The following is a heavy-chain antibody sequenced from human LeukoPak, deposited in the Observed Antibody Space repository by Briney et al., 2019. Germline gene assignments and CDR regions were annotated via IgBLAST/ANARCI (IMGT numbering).Heavy chain of an antibody. CDR2: ISYDGSNK. Sequence: GGSLRLSCAASGFTFSSYAMHWVRQAPGKGLEWVAVISYDGSNKYYADSVKGRFTISRDNSKNTLYLQMNSLRAEDTAVYYCARDGDYDFWSGYYTSYYFDYWGQGTLVTVSS. V-gene: IGHV3-30-3*01. CDR1: GFTFSSYA. D-gene: IGHD3-3*01. J-gene: IGHJ4*02. CDR3: ARDGDYDFWSGYYTSYYFDY.